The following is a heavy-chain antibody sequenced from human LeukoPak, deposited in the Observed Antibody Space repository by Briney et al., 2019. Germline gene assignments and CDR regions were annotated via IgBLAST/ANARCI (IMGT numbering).Heavy chain of an antibody. CDR2: IYHSGST. D-gene: IGHD3-10*01. J-gene: IGHJ4*02. CDR1: GGSISSGGYS. CDR3: AGRPYGSGTPFDY. V-gene: IGHV4-30-2*01. Sequence: SETLSLTCAVSGGSISSGGYSWSWIRQPPGKGLEWIEYIYHSGSTYYNPSLKSRVTISVDRSKNQFSLKLSSVTAADTAVYYCAGRPYGSGTPFDYWGQRTLVTVSS.